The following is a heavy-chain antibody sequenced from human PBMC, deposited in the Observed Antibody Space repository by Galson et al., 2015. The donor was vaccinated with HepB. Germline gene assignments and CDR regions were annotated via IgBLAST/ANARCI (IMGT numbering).Heavy chain of an antibody. Sequence: SLRLSCAASGFFFSSYAMHWVRQAPGKGLEWLAVISYDGGHKYHADSGNGRFTISRDNSNNTLFLGVKNLRPEDTAIYYCSRARGDYYNSGPAFWGRGTLVTVST. J-gene: IGHJ4*02. V-gene: IGHV3-30*04. CDR3: SRARGDYYNSGPAF. D-gene: IGHD3-10*01. CDR2: ISYDGGHK. CDR1: GFFFSSYA.